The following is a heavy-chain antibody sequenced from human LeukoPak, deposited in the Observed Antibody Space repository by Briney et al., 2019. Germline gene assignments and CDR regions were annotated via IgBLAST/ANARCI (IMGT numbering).Heavy chain of an antibody. D-gene: IGHD3-10*01. CDR3: ARDRQPYYHYYGMDV. Sequence: PGGSLRLSCAASGFTFSSYAMHWVRQAPGKELEWVAVMSFDGSKSYYADSMKGRCTISRDNSKNTLYLQMNSLRAEDTAAYYCARDRQPYYHYYGMDVWGQGTTVTVSS. V-gene: IGHV3-30-3*01. CDR1: GFTFSSYA. CDR2: MSFDGSKS. J-gene: IGHJ6*02.